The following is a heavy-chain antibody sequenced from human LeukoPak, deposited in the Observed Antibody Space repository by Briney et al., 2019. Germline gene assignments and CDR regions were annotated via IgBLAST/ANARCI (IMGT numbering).Heavy chain of an antibody. CDR1: GFTFNDYC. V-gene: IGHV3-11*01. J-gene: IGHJ5*02. Sequence: GGSLRLSCAASGFTFNDYCMSWIRQAPGKGLEWLSYINIGGTNTHYADSVKGRFTISRDNAKKSLYLEMNNLRAEDTAVYYCATDGAGFDTWGQGVLVTASS. CDR2: INIGGTNT. CDR3: ATDGAGFDT.